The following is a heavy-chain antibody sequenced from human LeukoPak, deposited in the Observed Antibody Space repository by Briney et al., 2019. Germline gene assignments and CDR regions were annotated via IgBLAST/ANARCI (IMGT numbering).Heavy chain of an antibody. CDR1: GFTFSSYS. CDR2: IRSSSSTI. CDR3: ARSLRYGFDI. D-gene: IGHD3-9*01. J-gene: IGHJ3*02. Sequence: GGSLRLSCAASGFTFSSYSMNWVRQAPGKGLEWVSYIRSSSSTIYYADSVKGRFTISTDNANNSLYLQMNSLRAEDTAVYFCARSLRYGFDIWGQGTMVTVSS. V-gene: IGHV3-48*01.